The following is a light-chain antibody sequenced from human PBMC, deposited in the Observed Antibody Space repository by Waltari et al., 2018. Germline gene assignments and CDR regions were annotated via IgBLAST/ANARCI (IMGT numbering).Light chain of an antibody. J-gene: IGLJ1*01. Sequence: QSVLTQPPSASGTPGQRVTISCSGSSPNIGSNTVNWYQQLPGTAPKHLIYSNNQRPSGVPDRFAGSKSGTSASLAISGLQSEDEADYYCAAWDDSLNGLYVFGTGTKVTVL. V-gene: IGLV1-44*01. CDR2: SNN. CDR3: AAWDDSLNGLYV. CDR1: SPNIGSNT.